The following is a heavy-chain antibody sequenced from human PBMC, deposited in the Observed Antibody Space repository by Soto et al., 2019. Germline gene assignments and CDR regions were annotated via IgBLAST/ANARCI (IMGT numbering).Heavy chain of an antibody. J-gene: IGHJ6*02. CDR2: ISAYNGNT. CDR3: ARAAVGATHYHYYYGMDV. V-gene: IGHV1-18*01. Sequence: ASVKVSCKASGYTFTSYGISWVRQAPGQGLEWMGWISAYNGNTNYAQKLQGRVTMTTDTSTSTAYMELRSLRSDDTAVYYCARAAVGATHYHYYYGMDVWGQGTTVTVSS. D-gene: IGHD1-26*01. CDR1: GYTFTSYG.